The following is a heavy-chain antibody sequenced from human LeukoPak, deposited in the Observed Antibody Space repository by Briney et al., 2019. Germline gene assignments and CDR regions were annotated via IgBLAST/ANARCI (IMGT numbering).Heavy chain of an antibody. CDR2: IYHSGST. CDR3: ASRQQLRKQLVQTPNDAFDI. V-gene: IGHV4-38-2*02. Sequence: PSETLSLTCTVSGYSISSGYYWGWIRQPPGKGLEWIGSIYHSGSTYYNPSLKSRVTISVDTSKNQFSLKLGSVTAADTAVYYCASRQQLRKQLVQTPNDAFDIWGQGTMVTVSS. J-gene: IGHJ3*02. CDR1: GYSISSGYY. D-gene: IGHD6-13*01.